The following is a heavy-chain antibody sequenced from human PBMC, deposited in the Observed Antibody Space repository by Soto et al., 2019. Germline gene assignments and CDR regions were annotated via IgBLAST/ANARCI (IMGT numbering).Heavy chain of an antibody. D-gene: IGHD2-15*01. V-gene: IGHV4-30-4*01. Sequence: QVQLQESGPGLVQPSQTLSLTCTVSGDSISSGAYYWSWIRQPPGKGLEWFRYIYHSGATYYNPSLESRVTMAVDTSKNQFSLRLSSVTAAETAVYYCARDGGSATVDCWGQGTLVTVSS. J-gene: IGHJ4*02. CDR3: ARDGGSATVDC. CDR1: GDSISSGAYY. CDR2: IYHSGAT.